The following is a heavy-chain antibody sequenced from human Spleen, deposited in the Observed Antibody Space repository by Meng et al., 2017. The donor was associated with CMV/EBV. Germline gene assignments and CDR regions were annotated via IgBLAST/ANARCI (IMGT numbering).Heavy chain of an antibody. D-gene: IGHD3-10*01. V-gene: IGHV3-48*04. J-gene: IGHJ6*02. CDR1: GFTFSSYS. Sequence: GGSLRLSCAASGFTFSSYSLNWVRQAPGKGLEWVSYIGSSSSTKYYADSVKGRFSISRENAKNSLFLQMNSLRVEDKAVYYCAREVFGYYYGMDVWGQGTTVTVSS. CDR2: IGSSSSTK. CDR3: AREVFGYYYGMDV.